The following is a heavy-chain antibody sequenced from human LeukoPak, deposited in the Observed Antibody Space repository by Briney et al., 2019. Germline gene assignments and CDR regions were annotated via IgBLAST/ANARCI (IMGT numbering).Heavy chain of an antibody. D-gene: IGHD6-6*01. Sequence: GESLQISCKGSGYSFTSYWIGWVRQMPGKGLEWMGIIYPGDSDTRYSPSFQGQVTISADRSINTAYLQWSSLKASDTALYYCARHRSSSSPGDYWGQGTLVTVSS. CDR1: GYSFTSYW. CDR3: ARHRSSSSPGDY. J-gene: IGHJ4*02. V-gene: IGHV5-51*01. CDR2: IYPGDSDT.